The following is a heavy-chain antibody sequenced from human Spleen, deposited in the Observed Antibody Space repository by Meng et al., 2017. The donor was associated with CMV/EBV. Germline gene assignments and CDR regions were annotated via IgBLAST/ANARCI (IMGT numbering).Heavy chain of an antibody. J-gene: IGHJ4*02. Sequence: GESLKISCAASGFTFSSYGMHWVRQAPGKGLEWVAFIRYDGSNKYYADSVKGRFTISRDNSKNTLYLQMNSLRAEDTAVYYCAKDKSPDYYDSSGYLLLEYWCQGTLVTVSS. D-gene: IGHD3-22*01. CDR2: IRYDGSNK. V-gene: IGHV3-30*02. CDR3: AKDKSPDYYDSSGYLLLEY. CDR1: GFTFSSYG.